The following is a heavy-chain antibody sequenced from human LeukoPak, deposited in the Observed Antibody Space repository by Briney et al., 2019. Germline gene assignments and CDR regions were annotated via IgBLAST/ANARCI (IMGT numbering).Heavy chain of an antibody. CDR1: GGSISSGGYY. V-gene: IGHV4-30-2*01. Sequence: TTSETLSLTCTVSGGSISSGGYYWSWIRQPPGKGLEWIGYIYHSGSTYYNPSLKSRVTISVDRSKNQFSLKLSSVTAADTAVYYCARDLGGELDYWGQGTLVTVSS. D-gene: IGHD3-16*01. CDR3: ARDLGGELDY. CDR2: IYHSGST. J-gene: IGHJ4*02.